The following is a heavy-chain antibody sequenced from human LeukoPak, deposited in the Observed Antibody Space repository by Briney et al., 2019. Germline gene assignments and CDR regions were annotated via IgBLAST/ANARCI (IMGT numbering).Heavy chain of an antibody. CDR3: ARDGEGYCTGGSCYNPYGMDV. J-gene: IGHJ6*02. V-gene: IGHV3-20*01. D-gene: IGHD2-15*01. CDR1: GFTFDDYG. CDR2: INWNGGST. Sequence: GGSLRLSCAASGFTFDDYGMSWVRQAPGEGLEWVSGINWNGGSTGYADSVKGRYTISRDNAKNSLYLQMNSLRAEDTALYHCARDGEGYCTGGSCYNPYGMDVWGQGTTVTVSS.